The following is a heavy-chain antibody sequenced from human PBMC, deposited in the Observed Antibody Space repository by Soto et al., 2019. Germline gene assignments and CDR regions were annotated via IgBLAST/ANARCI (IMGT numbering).Heavy chain of an antibody. D-gene: IGHD3-10*01. CDR1: GFTFSSYS. V-gene: IGHV3-21*01. CDR2: ISSSRSYI. J-gene: IGHJ2*01. Sequence: EVQLVESGGGLVKPGGSLRLSCAASGFTFSSYSMNWVRQAPGKGLEWVSSISSSRSYIYYADSVRGRFTISRDEAKNSPYLQTNSLRAEDTAVYYCARDTSLVRGENWYFDLWGRGTLVTVSS. CDR3: ARDTSLVRGENWYFDL.